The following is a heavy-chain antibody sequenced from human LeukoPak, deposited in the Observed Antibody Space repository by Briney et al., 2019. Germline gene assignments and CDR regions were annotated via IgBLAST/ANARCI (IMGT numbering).Heavy chain of an antibody. Sequence: GGSLRLSCAASGFTFSSYAMSWVRQAPGKGLEWVSAISGSGGSTYYADSVKGRFTISRDNSKNTLYLQMNSLRAEDTAVYYCAKDRLVVVAATPFDYWGQGTLVTASS. CDR3: AKDRLVVVAATPFDY. D-gene: IGHD2-15*01. CDR2: ISGSGGST. V-gene: IGHV3-23*01. J-gene: IGHJ4*02. CDR1: GFTFSSYA.